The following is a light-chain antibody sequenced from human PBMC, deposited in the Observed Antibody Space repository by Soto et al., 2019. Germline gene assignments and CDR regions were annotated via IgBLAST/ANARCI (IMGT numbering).Light chain of an antibody. CDR3: CSFARSSTCV. V-gene: IGLV2-23*02. Sequence: QSALTQPASVSGSPGQSITISCAGTNSDVGNYNHVSWYQQHPGKAPKLMIYEVSKRPSGVSNRFSGSKSGNTASLTISGLQAEDEADYYCCSFARSSTCVFGGGTKVTVL. CDR2: EVS. J-gene: IGLJ2*01. CDR1: NSDVGNYNH.